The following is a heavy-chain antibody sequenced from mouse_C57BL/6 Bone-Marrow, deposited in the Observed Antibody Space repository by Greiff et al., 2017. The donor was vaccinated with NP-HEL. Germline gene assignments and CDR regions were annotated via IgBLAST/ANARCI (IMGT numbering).Heavy chain of an antibody. CDR1: GYSITSGYY. V-gene: IGHV3-6*01. CDR2: ISYDGSN. CDR3: ARRIPAMDY. J-gene: IGHJ4*01. Sequence: DVKLQESGPGLVKPSQSLSLTCSVTGYSITSGYYWNWIRQFPGNKLEWMGYISYDGSNNYNPSLKNRISITRDTSKNQFFLKLTSVTTEDTATYYCARRIPAMDYWGQGTSVTVSS.